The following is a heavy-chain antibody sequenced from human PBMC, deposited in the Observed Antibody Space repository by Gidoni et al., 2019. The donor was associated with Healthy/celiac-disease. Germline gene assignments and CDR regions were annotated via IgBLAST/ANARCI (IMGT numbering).Heavy chain of an antibody. V-gene: IGHV4-34*01. D-gene: IGHD3-10*01. Sequence: QVQLQQWGAGLLKPSETLSLTCAVYGGSFSGYYWSWIRPPPGKGLEWIGEINHSGSTNYNPSLKSRVTISVDTSKNQFSLKLSSVTAADTAVYYCARVGGGYYYGSGSYYNFYYYYGMDVWGQGTTVTVSS. CDR2: INHSGST. CDR3: ARVGGGYYYGSGSYYNFYYYYGMDV. CDR1: GGSFSGYY. J-gene: IGHJ6*02.